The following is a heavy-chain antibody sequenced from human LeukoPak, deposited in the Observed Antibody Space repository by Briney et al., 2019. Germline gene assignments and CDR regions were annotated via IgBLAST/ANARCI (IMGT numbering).Heavy chain of an antibody. CDR3: ARGLRRGRNYYDTSPRGFQH. CDR1: GGSISRSNYC. J-gene: IGHJ1*01. Sequence: ETLSLTCSVSGGSISRSNYCWGWIRQPPGKRPEWIGSICYGGSTHYNPSLKSRVTISVDTSKNQFSLKLSSVTAADTAVYYCARGLRRGRNYYDTSPRGFQHWGQGTLVTVSS. V-gene: IGHV4-39*07. D-gene: IGHD3-22*01. CDR2: ICYGGST.